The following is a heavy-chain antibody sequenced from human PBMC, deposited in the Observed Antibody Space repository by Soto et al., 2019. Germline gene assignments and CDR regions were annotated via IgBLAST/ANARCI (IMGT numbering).Heavy chain of an antibody. J-gene: IGHJ6*02. CDR2: IYYSGST. V-gene: IGHV4-30-4*01. CDR1: GGSISSGDYY. Sequence: SETLSLTCTVSGGSISSGDYYWSWIRQPPGKGLEWIGYIYYSGSTYYNPSLKSRVTISVDTSKNQFSLKLSSVTAADTAVYYCARVSASSSTYGMDVWGQGTTVTVSS. CDR3: ARVSASSSTYGMDV. D-gene: IGHD6-6*01.